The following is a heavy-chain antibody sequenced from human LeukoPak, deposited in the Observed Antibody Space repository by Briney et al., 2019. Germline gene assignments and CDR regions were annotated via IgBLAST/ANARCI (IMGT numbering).Heavy chain of an antibody. V-gene: IGHV1-24*01. CDR3: ARDPPSDFWSGYSPYYYYYGMDV. D-gene: IGHD3-3*01. CDR1: GYTLTELS. Sequence: ASVKVSCKVSGYTLTELSMHWVRQAPGKGLEWMGGFDPEDGETIYAQKFQGRVTMTRNTSISTAYMELSSLRSEDTAVYYCARDPPSDFWSGYSPYYYYYGMDVWGQGTTVTVSS. CDR2: FDPEDGET. J-gene: IGHJ6*02.